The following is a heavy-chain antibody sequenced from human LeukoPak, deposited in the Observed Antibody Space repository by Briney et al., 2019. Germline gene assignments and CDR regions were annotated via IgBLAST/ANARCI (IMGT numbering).Heavy chain of an antibody. CDR3: ARGLIPFPRHYYYLDV. Sequence: SETLSLTCSVSGGSISTYYWSWIRQPPGKGLEWIGYNYYSGSGIYSPSFKSRVTISLDTSKNQFSLKLSSVTAADTAVYYCARGLIPFPRHYYYLDVWGKGTTVIVSS. CDR2: NYYSGSG. D-gene: IGHD2-21*02. CDR1: GGSISTYY. J-gene: IGHJ6*03. V-gene: IGHV4-59*01.